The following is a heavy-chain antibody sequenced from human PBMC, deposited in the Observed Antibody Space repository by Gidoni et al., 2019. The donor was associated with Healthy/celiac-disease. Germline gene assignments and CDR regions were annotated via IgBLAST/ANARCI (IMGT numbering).Heavy chain of an antibody. V-gene: IGHV4-59*01. CDR3: ARGGGDYVWGSYRF. CDR1: GGSISSYY. Sequence: QVQLQESGPGLVKPSETLSLTCTVSGGSISSYYWRWIRQPPGKGLEWIGYIYYSGSTNYNPSLKSRVTISVDTSKNQFSLKLSSVTAADTAVYYCARGGGDYVWGSYRFWGQGTLVTVSS. CDR2: IYYSGST. J-gene: IGHJ4*02. D-gene: IGHD3-16*02.